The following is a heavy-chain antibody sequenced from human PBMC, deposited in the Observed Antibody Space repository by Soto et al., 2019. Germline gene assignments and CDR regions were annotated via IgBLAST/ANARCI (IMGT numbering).Heavy chain of an antibody. Sequence: ASETLSLTCTVPGASVGSGSFYWSWIRQPPGKGLEWIGYVFFSGSTNYNPSLKSRVTISIDTSKNQFSLKLISVTAADTAVYYCARVSTYYFDSSGSYTSDYWGQGTLVTVSS. J-gene: IGHJ4*02. CDR3: ARVSTYYFDSSGSYTSDY. CDR2: VFFSGST. CDR1: GASVGSGSFY. D-gene: IGHD3-22*01. V-gene: IGHV4-61*01.